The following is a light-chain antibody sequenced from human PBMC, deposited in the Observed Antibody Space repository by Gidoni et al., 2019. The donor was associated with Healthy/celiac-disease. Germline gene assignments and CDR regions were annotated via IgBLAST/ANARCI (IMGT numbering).Light chain of an antibody. CDR3: QQYNNWLIT. Sequence: EIVMTQSPATLSLSPGERATLSCRASQSVSSNLAWYQQKPGQAPRLLIYGASTRATGSPARFSGSGSGTEFTLTISSLQSEDFAVYYCQQYNNWLITFGPGTKVDIK. J-gene: IGKJ3*01. CDR1: QSVSSN. CDR2: GAS. V-gene: IGKV3-15*01.